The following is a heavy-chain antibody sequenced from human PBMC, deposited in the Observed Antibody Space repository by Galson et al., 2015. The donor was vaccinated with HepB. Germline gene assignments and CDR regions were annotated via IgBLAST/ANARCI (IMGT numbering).Heavy chain of an antibody. Sequence: TLSLTCTVSGGSISSGDYYWSWIRQPPGKGLEWIGYIYYSGSTYYNPSLKSRVTISVDTSKNQFSLKLSSVTAADTAVYYCARDSTGYSTRAGMDVWGQGTTVTVSS. V-gene: IGHV4-30-4*01. D-gene: IGHD6-13*01. J-gene: IGHJ6*02. CDR2: IYYSGST. CDR3: ARDSTGYSTRAGMDV. CDR1: GGSISSGDYY.